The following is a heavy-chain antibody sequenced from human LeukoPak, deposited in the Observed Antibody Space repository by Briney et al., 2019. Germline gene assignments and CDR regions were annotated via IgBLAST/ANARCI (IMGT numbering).Heavy chain of an antibody. D-gene: IGHD3-16*01. Sequence: PGGSLRLSCAASGFTFSSYGMHWVRQAPGKGLEWVAVIPYDGSNKYYADSVKGRFTISRDNPKNTLYLQMNSLRAEDTAVYYCAKRPRFEGSDGWFDPWGQGTLVTVSS. CDR2: IPYDGSNK. J-gene: IGHJ5*02. CDR3: AKRPRFEGSDGWFDP. CDR1: GFTFSSYG. V-gene: IGHV3-30*18.